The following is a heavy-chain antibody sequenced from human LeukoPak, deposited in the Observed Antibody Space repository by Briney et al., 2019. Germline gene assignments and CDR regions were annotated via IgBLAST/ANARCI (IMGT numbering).Heavy chain of an antibody. Sequence: GESLKISCKGSGYSFTSYWLVWVRQMPGKGLEWMGIIYPGDSDTRYSPSFQGQVTISADKSISTAYLQWNSLKASDSAIYYCARQGTSTWFWFDPWGQGTLVTVSS. CDR2: IYPGDSDT. J-gene: IGHJ5*02. D-gene: IGHD6-13*01. CDR1: GYSFTSYW. V-gene: IGHV5-51*01. CDR3: ARQGTSTWFWFDP.